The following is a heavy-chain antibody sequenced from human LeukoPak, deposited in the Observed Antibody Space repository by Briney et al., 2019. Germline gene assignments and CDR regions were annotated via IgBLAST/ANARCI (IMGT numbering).Heavy chain of an antibody. V-gene: IGHV3-21*01. J-gene: IGHJ4*02. CDR3: ARVGGRLGSYYFDY. Sequence: KPGGSLRLSCAASGFTFSSYSMNWVRQAPGKGLEWVSSITSSSTYIHYADSVKGRFTISRDNAKNSLYLQMNSLRAEDTAVYYCARVGGRLGSYYFDYWGQGTLVTVSS. CDR1: GFTFSSYS. D-gene: IGHD1-26*01. CDR2: ITSSSTYI.